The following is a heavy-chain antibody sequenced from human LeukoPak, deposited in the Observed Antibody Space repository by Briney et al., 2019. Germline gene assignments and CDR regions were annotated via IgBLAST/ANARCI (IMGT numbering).Heavy chain of an antibody. Sequence: GGPLRLSCAAAGFTFNTYGMSWVRQAPGKGLEWVSGISGSGGATYYADSVKGRFTVSRDDPHNTLYLQMNSVRAEDTAVYFCARGGVDHYGSGTYYLMYYFDHWGQGALVTVSS. CDR1: GFTFNTYG. CDR2: ISGSGGAT. J-gene: IGHJ4*02. D-gene: IGHD3-10*01. V-gene: IGHV3-23*01. CDR3: ARGGVDHYGSGTYYLMYYFDH.